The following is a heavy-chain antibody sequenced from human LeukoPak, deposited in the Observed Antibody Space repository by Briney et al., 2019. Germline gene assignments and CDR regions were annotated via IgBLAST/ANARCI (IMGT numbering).Heavy chain of an antibody. D-gene: IGHD6-13*01. J-gene: IGHJ4*02. CDR2: TYYSGST. CDR3: ARYSRIAAAGLDY. CDR1: GGSISNYD. V-gene: IGHV4-59*08. Sequence: SETLSLTCTVSGGSISNYDWSWIRQPPGKGLEWIGYTYYSGSTNYNPSLKSRVTFSVDTSKSQFSLKLSSVTAADTAVYYCARYSRIAAAGLDYWGQGTLVTVSS.